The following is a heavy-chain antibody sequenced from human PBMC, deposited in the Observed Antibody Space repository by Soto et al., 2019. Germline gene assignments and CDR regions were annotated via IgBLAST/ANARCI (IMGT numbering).Heavy chain of an antibody. Sequence: QVQLVQSGAEVKKPGASVKVSCKASGYTFTSYAMHWVRQAPGQRLEWMGGINAGNGNTKYSQKFQGRRTITRDTSASTAYMELSSLRSEDTAVYYCARGGRQTDAFDIWGQGTMVTVSS. D-gene: IGHD1-26*01. CDR2: INAGNGNT. V-gene: IGHV1-3*01. CDR3: ARGGRQTDAFDI. J-gene: IGHJ3*02. CDR1: GYTFTSYA.